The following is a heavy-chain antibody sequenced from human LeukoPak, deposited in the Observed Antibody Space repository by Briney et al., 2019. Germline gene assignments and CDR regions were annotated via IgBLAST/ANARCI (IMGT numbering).Heavy chain of an antibody. J-gene: IGHJ6*02. CDR1: GFPFSSYA. Sequence: GSLRLSCAASGFPFSSYAMHWVRQAPGKGLEWVAVISYDGSNKYYADSVKGRFTISRDNSKNTLYLQMNSLRAEDTAVYYCARGGDDCSSTSCPHNYYYYYGMDVWGQGTTVTVSS. CDR3: ARGGDDCSSTSCPHNYYYYYGMDV. V-gene: IGHV3-30-3*01. CDR2: ISYDGSNK. D-gene: IGHD2-2*01.